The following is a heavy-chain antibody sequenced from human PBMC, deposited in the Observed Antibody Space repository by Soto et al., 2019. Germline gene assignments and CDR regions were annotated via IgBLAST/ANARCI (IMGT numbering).Heavy chain of an antibody. V-gene: IGHV4-59*01. Sequence: QVQLQESGPGLVKPSETLSLTCTVSGGTISRYYWSWIRQPPGKGLEWIGYMYNTGSTVYNPSLKSRVTISVDTSKNHFSLKLNSVTAADTAVYYCARDLWGYCGTDCYPLDVWGQGTTVTVSS. D-gene: IGHD2-21*02. CDR1: GGTISRYY. J-gene: IGHJ6*02. CDR2: MYNTGST. CDR3: ARDLWGYCGTDCYPLDV.